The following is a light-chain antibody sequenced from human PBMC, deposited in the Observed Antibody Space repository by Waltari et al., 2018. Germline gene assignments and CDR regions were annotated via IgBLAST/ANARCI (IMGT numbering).Light chain of an antibody. CDR3: STYAGSNKEV. Sequence: QSALTQPPSASGSPGQSLPLPCTGTRTDVGGFHYVPWYQQHPGKAPKLMIYEVSKRPSGVPDRFSGSKSGNTASLTVSGLQAEDEADYYCSTYAGSNKEVFGTGTKVTVL. V-gene: IGLV2-8*01. CDR1: RTDVGGFHY. CDR2: EVS. J-gene: IGLJ1*01.